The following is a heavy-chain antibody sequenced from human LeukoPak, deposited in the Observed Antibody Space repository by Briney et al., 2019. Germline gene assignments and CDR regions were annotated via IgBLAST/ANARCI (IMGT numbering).Heavy chain of an antibody. J-gene: IGHJ3*02. V-gene: IGHV4-34*01. CDR1: GGSFSGYY. D-gene: IGHD2-21*02. CDR2: INHSGST. Sequence: PSETLSLTCAVYGGSFSGYYWSWIRQPPGKGLEWIGEINHSGSTNYNPSLKSRVTISVDTSKNQFSLKLSSVTAADTAMYYCARDTALWTFDIWGQGTMVTVSS. CDR3: ARDTALWTFDI.